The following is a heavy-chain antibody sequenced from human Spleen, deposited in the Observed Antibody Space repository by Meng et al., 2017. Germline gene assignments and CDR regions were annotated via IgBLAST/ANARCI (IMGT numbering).Heavy chain of an antibody. CDR1: GFTFSDYY. D-gene: IGHD4-17*01. J-gene: IGHJ4*02. Sequence: GGSLRLSCAASGFTFSDYYIDWVRQAPGKGLEWVGRSRNRANSYTTEYAASVRGRITISRDDSKNSVYLQMNSLKTEDTAVYYCTRVMTTVTNLFDSWGQGTLVTVSS. V-gene: IGHV3-72*01. CDR3: TRVMTTVTNLFDS. CDR2: SRNRANSYTT.